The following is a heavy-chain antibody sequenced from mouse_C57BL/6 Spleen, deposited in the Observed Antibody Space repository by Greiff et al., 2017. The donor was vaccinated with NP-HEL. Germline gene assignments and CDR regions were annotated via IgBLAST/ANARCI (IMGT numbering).Heavy chain of an antibody. J-gene: IGHJ1*03. CDR1: GYQFTDYE. CDR2: IDPETGGT. D-gene: IGHD1-1*01. CDR3: ARGATTVVATNWYYGV. V-gene: IGHV1-15*01. Sequence: VQLQPSGAELVRPGASVTLSCQASGYQFTDYEMHWVQPTPVHGLEWIGAIDPETGGTAYHQTFKGKAILTADKSSSTGYMELRSLTSEDSAVYYCARGATTVVATNWYYGVWGTGTTVTVSS.